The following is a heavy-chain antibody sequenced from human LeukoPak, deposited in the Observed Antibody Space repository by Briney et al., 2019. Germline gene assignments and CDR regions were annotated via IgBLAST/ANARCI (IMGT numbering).Heavy chain of an antibody. V-gene: IGHV1-69*13. Sequence: ASVKVSCKASGGTFSSYAISWVRQAPGQGLEWMGGIIPIFGTANYAQKFQGRVTITADESTSTAYMELSSLRSEDTAVYYCARGEAIAARRYGSLDYWGQGTLVTVSP. CDR3: ARGEAIAARRYGSLDY. CDR1: GGTFSSYA. J-gene: IGHJ4*02. D-gene: IGHD6-6*01. CDR2: IIPIFGTA.